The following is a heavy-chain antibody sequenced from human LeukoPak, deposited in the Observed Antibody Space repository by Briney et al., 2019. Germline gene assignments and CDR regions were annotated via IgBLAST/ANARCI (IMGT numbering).Heavy chain of an antibody. J-gene: IGHJ4*02. CDR3: ARASDSSSYSFIDY. CDR2: INPNSGGT. D-gene: IGHD3-22*01. V-gene: IGHV1-2*02. CDR1: GYTFTGYY. Sequence: ASVKVSCKASGYTFTGYYMHWVRQAPGQGLEWMGWINPNSGGTNYAQKFQGRVTMTRDTSISTAYMELSRLRSDDTAVYYCARASDSSSYSFIDYWGQGTLVTVSS.